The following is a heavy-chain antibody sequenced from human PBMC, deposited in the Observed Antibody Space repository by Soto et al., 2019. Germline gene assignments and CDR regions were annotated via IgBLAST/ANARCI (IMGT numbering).Heavy chain of an antibody. CDR2: IYYSGST. CDR1: GGSISSSSYY. V-gene: IGHV4-39*01. CDR3: TNSNWFDP. Sequence: QLQLQESGPGLVKPSETLSLTCTVSGGSISSSSYYWGWIRQPPGKGLEWIGRIYYSGSTYYNPSLKSRVTISVDTSKNQFSQKLSSVTAADTAVYYCTNSNWFDPWGQGTLVTVSS. D-gene: IGHD3-10*01. J-gene: IGHJ5*02.